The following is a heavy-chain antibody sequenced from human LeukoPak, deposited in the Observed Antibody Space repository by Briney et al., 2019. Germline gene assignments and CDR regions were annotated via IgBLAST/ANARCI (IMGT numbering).Heavy chain of an antibody. J-gene: IGHJ4*02. V-gene: IGHV4-59*01. CDR2: IYYSGST. CDR1: GGSNSSYY. Sequence: SETLSLTCSVSGGSNSSYYWSWIRQPPGKGLEWIGYIYYSGSTNFNPSLKSRVTISVDTSKNQFSLKLSSVTAADTAVYYCARDQHCSGDSCHGTFDYWGQGTLVTVSS. D-gene: IGHD2-15*01. CDR3: ARDQHCSGDSCHGTFDY.